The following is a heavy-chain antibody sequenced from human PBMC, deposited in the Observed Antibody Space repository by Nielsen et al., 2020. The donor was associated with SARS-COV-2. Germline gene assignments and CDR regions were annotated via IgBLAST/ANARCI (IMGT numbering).Heavy chain of an antibody. CDR1: GFTFSSYG. D-gene: IGHD3-9*01. J-gene: IGHJ4*02. V-gene: IGHV3-30*18. CDR3: AKTGDYYFDY. CDR2: ISYDGSNK. Sequence: LKISCAASGFTFSSYGMHWVRQAPGKGLEWVAVISYDGSNKYYADSVKGRFTISRDNSKNTLYLQMNSLRAEDTAVYYCAKTGDYYFDYWGQGTLVTVSS.